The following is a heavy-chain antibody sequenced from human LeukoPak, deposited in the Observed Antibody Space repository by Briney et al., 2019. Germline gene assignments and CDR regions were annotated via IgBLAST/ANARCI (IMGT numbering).Heavy chain of an antibody. Sequence: GASVKVSCNASGYTFTGYYMHWVRQAPGQGLEWMGWINPNSGGTNYAQKFQGRVTMTRDTSISTAYMELSRLRSDDTAMYYCTRDTGLLPPDYWGQGALVTVSS. V-gene: IGHV1-2*02. CDR2: INPNSGGT. CDR3: TRDTGLLPPDY. J-gene: IGHJ4*02. D-gene: IGHD3-22*01. CDR1: GYTFTGYY.